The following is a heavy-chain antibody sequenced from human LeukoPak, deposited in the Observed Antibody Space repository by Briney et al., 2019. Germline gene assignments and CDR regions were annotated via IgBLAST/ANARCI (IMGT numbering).Heavy chain of an antibody. CDR2: ISGSGGST. CDR1: GFTFSSYA. J-gene: IGHJ4*02. V-gene: IGHV3-23*01. D-gene: IGHD6-19*01. Sequence: GGSLRLSCAASGFTFSSYAMSWVRQAPGKGLEWISVISGSGGSTYYADSVKGRFTISRDNSKNTLYLQMNSLRAEDTAVYYCAKDLRLYNSYYYDHWGQGTLVTVSS. CDR3: AKDLRLYNSYYYDH.